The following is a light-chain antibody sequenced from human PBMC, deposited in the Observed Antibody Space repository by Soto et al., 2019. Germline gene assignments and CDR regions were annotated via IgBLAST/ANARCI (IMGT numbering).Light chain of an antibody. V-gene: IGLV1-44*01. CDR1: ISNIGENP. Sequence: QSVLTQPPSESGTPGQSVTISCSGSISNIGENPVNWYRQVPGAAPQLLIYTTDQRPSGVPARFSASKSATSASLAISGLQSEDEADYFCSSGDDSLNGPVFGGGTKLTVL. CDR3: SSGDDSLNGPV. J-gene: IGLJ2*01. CDR2: TTD.